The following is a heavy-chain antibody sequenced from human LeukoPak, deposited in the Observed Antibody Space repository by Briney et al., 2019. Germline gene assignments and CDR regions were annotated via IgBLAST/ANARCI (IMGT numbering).Heavy chain of an antibody. CDR3: ARAPITMVRGVEIDY. V-gene: IGHV1-2*02. CDR2: INPNSGGT. Sequence: ASVKVSCKASGYTFTGYYMHWVRQAPGQGLEWMGWINPNSGGTNYAQKFQGRVTMTRDTSISTAYMELSRLRSDDTAVYYCARAPITMVRGVEIDYWGQGTLVTVSS. CDR1: GYTFTGYY. J-gene: IGHJ4*02. D-gene: IGHD3-10*01.